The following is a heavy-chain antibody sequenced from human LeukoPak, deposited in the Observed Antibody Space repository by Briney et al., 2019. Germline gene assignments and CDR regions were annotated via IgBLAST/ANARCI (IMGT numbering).Heavy chain of an antibody. Sequence: GGSLRLSCAASGFTFSSYAMHWVRQAPGKGLEWVAVISYDGSNKYCADSVKGRFTISRDNSKNTLYLQMNSLRAEDTAVYYCARGSSSAGLSIYYFDYWGQGTLVTVSS. CDR1: GFTFSSYA. CDR3: ARGSSSAGLSIYYFDY. CDR2: ISYDGSNK. J-gene: IGHJ4*02. V-gene: IGHV3-30-3*01. D-gene: IGHD6-6*01.